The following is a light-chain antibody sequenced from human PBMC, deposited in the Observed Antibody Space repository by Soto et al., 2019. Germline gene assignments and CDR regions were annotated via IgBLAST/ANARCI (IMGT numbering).Light chain of an antibody. CDR2: DDT. J-gene: IGLJ3*02. Sequence: SYELTQPPSVSVAPGQTASITCGGDTMRIKNVHWYQQKAGQAPVLVVYDDTGRSSGIPERFSGSNHENTATLTINRVEAEDEADFYCQVWDSKRNHLVFGGGTKLTVL. CDR1: TMRIKN. CDR3: QVWDSKRNHLV. V-gene: IGLV3-21*02.